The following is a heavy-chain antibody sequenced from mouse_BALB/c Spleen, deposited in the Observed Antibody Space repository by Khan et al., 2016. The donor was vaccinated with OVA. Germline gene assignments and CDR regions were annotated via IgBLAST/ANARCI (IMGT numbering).Heavy chain of an antibody. CDR2: IYPGSGSI. Sequence: QVQLQQSGPELVKPGASVKMSCKASGYTFTDYVISWVKQRTGQGLEWIGEIYPGSGSIYYNEKFKGKATLTADTSSNTAYMQLSSLTSEDSAVVVCAKIFYGNSYAMDYWGQGTSVTVSS. D-gene: IGHD2-1*01. CDR3: AKIFYGNSYAMDY. CDR1: GYTFTDYV. J-gene: IGHJ4*01. V-gene: IGHV1-77*01.